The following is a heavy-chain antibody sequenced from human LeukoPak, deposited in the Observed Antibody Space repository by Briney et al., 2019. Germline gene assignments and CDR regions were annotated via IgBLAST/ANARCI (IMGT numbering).Heavy chain of an antibody. Sequence: SETLSLTCTVSGGSISSYYWSWIRQPPGKGLEWIGYIYYSGSTNYNPSLESRVTISVDTSKNQFSLKLSSVTAADTAVYYCARGIVATMGFDYWGQGTLVTVSS. D-gene: IGHD5-12*01. CDR2: IYYSGST. V-gene: IGHV4-59*01. J-gene: IGHJ4*02. CDR1: GGSISSYY. CDR3: ARGIVATMGFDY.